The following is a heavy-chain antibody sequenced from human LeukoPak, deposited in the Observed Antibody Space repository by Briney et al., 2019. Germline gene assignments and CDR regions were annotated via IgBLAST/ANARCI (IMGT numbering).Heavy chain of an antibody. D-gene: IGHD3-22*01. CDR1: GFSLSDYW. V-gene: IGHV3-7*01. CDR2: IKFDGSEI. CDR3: TRDLSHDSSG. J-gene: IGHJ4*02. Sequence: GGSLRLSCAASGFSLSDYWMTWVRQAPGKGLECVGNIKFDGSEIYYLDSVRGRFSISRDNAKNSLYLQMHSLRVEDTAVYYCTRDLSHDSSGWGQGTLVTVSS.